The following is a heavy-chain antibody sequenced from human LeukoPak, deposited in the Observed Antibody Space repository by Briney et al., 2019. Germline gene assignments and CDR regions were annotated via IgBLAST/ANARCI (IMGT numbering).Heavy chain of an antibody. Sequence: SVKVSCKASGYTFTGYYMHWVRQAPGQGPEWMGWINPNSGGTNYAQKFQGRVTMTRDTSISTAYMELNSLKSDDTAVYYCARRCSYAYGYLDYWGQGTLVTVSS. CDR3: ARRCSYAYGYLDY. D-gene: IGHD5-18*01. CDR1: GYTFTGYY. V-gene: IGHV1-2*02. CDR2: INPNSGGT. J-gene: IGHJ4*02.